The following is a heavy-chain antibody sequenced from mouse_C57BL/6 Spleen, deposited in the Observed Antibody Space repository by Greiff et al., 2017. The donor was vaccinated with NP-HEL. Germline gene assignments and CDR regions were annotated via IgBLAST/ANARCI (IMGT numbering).Heavy chain of an antibody. CDR3: ARGPY. J-gene: IGHJ2*01. V-gene: IGHV5-6*01. CDR2: ISSGGSYT. CDR1: GFTFSSYG. Sequence: EVQLVESGGDLVKPGGSLKLSCAASGFTFSSYGMSWVRQTPDKSLEWVATISSGGSYTYYPDSVKGRFTISRDNAKNTLYLQMSSLKSEDTAMYYCARGPYWGQGTTLTVSS.